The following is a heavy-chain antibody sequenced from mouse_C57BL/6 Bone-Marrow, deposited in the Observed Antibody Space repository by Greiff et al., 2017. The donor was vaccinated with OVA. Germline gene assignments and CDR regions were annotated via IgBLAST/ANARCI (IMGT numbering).Heavy chain of an antibody. V-gene: IGHV5-6*01. J-gene: IGHJ3*01. D-gene: IGHD4-1*01. CDR3: ARHLTLAY. Sequence: EVKLVESGGDLVKPGGSLKLSCAASGFTFSSYGMSWVRQTPDKRLEWVATISRGGSYTYYPDRVKGRFTISRDNAKNTLYLQMSSLKSEDTAMYYCARHLTLAYWGQGTLVTVSA. CDR2: ISRGGSYT. CDR1: GFTFSSYG.